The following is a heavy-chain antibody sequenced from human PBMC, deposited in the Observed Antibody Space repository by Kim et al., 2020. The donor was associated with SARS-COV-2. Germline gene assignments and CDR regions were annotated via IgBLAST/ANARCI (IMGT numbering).Heavy chain of an antibody. CDR2: ISYDGSNK. D-gene: IGHD2-2*01. Sequence: GGSLRLSCAASGFTFSSYGMHWVRQAPGKGLEWVAVISYDGSNKYYADSVKGRFTISRDNSKNTLYLQMNSLRAEDTAVYYCARGRYCSSTSCYVRRGMGYWGQGTLVTVSS. J-gene: IGHJ4*02. CDR3: ARGRYCSSTSCYVRRGMGY. CDR1: GFTFSSYG. V-gene: IGHV3-33*05.